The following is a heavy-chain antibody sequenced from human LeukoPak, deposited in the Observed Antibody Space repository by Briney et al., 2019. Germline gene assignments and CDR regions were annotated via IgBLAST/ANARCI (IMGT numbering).Heavy chain of an antibody. CDR1: GFAVSSNF. CDR3: ARGTSSGWYGDY. CDR2: IFSGGST. V-gene: IGHV3-53*01. J-gene: IGHJ4*02. Sequence: PGGSLRLSCAASGFAVSSNFMSWVRQAPGKGLEWISVIFSGGSTYYADSVKGRFTISRDNSKNTLYLQMNSLRAEDTAVYYCARGTSSGWYGDYWGQGTLVTVSS. D-gene: IGHD6-19*01.